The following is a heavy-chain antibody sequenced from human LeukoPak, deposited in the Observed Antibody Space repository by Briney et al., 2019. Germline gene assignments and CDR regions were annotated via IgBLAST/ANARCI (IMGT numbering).Heavy chain of an antibody. CDR2: ISSSSSYI. CDR3: ARDRRVAVAAVNDY. D-gene: IGHD6-19*01. J-gene: IGHJ4*02. V-gene: IGHV3-21*01. CDR1: GFTFSSYS. Sequence: PGGSLRLSCAASGFTFSSYSMNWVRQAPGKGLEWVSSISSSSSYIYYADSVKGRFTISRDNAKNSLYLQMNSLRAEDTAVYYCARDRRVAVAAVNDYWGQGTLVTVSS.